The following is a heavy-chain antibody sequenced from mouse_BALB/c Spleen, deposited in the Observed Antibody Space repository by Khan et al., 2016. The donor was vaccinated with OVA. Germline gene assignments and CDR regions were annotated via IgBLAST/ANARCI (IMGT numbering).Heavy chain of an antibody. V-gene: IGHV2-9*02. CDR3: ARAFYYGAWCAF. CDR1: GFSLNSYG. Sequence: QVQLKESGPGLVAPSQSLSITCTVSGFSLNSYGVHWVRQPPGKGLEWLGVIWAGGSTNHNSALMSRLSISKDNSKSQVFLKMNSLQTDDTAMYYCARAFYYGAWCAFWGQGTLVTVSA. J-gene: IGHJ3*01. CDR2: IWAGGST. D-gene: IGHD1-1*01.